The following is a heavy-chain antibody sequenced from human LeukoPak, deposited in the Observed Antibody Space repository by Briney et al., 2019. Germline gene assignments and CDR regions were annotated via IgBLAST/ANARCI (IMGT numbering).Heavy chain of an antibody. CDR3: GRDGVVTSYYFDY. CDR2: ISAYDGNT. J-gene: IGHJ4*02. V-gene: IGHV1-18*01. Sequence: GASVKVSCKASGYTFFNYGISGVRQAPGQGLEWIGWISAYDGNTNYAQKLQDRVTVTRDISTSTAYMELRSLRSDDTAVYYCGRDGVVTSYYFDYWGQGTLVTVSS. CDR1: GYTFFNYG. D-gene: IGHD3-3*01.